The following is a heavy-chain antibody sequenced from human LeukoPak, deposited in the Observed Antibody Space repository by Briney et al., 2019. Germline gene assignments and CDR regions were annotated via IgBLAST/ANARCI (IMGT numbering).Heavy chain of an antibody. V-gene: IGHV3-30*02. D-gene: IGHD3-10*01. CDR3: AKIWFGELLFFMDV. CDR1: GFTFSSYG. Sequence: GGSLRLSCAASGFTFSSYGMHWVRQAPGKGLEWVAFIRYDGSNKYYADSVKGRFTISRDNSKNTLYLQMNSLRAEDTAVYYCAKIWFGELLFFMDVWAKGPRSPSP. J-gene: IGHJ6*03. CDR2: IRYDGSNK.